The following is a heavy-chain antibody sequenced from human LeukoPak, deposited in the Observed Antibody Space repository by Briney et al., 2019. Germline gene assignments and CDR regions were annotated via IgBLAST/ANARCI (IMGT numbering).Heavy chain of an antibody. V-gene: IGHV1-8*01. J-gene: IGHJ5*02. CDR2: MNPNSGNT. CDR3: ARAGRSSSWYGGYNWFDP. CDR1: GYTFTSYD. Sequence: ASVKVSCKASGYTFTSYDINWVRQATGQGLEWMGWMNPNSGNTGYAQKFQGRVTMTRNTSISTAYMELSSLRSEDTAVYYCARAGRSSSWYGGYNWFDPWGQGTLVTVSS. D-gene: IGHD6-13*01.